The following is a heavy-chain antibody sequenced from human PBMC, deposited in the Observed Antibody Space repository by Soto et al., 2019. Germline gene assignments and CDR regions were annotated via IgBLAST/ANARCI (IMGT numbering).Heavy chain of an antibody. CDR3: ARDMREVGYYDFWSGYLEATPRDYCYGMDV. D-gene: IGHD3-3*01. CDR1: GFTFSSYG. V-gene: IGHV3-33*01. Sequence: LRLSCAASGFTFSSYGMHWVRQAPGKGLEWVAVIWYDGSNKYYADSVKGRFTISRDNSKNTLYLQMNSLRAEDTAVYYCARDMREVGYYDFWSGYLEATPRDYCYGMDVWGQGTTVTVSS. CDR2: IWYDGSNK. J-gene: IGHJ6*02.